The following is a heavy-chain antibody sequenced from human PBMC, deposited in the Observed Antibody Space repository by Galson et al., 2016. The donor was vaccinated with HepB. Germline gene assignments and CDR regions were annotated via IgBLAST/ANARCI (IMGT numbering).Heavy chain of an antibody. CDR3: ARDVHVVTTWDTNYYYTMDV. J-gene: IGHJ6*02. V-gene: IGHV3-30*15. Sequence: SLRLSCAASGFTFIDYAIHWVRQAPGKGLEWVTVISFDGRNDYSADSVRGRFTISRDNSKNALFLQMSSLRPEDTAVYYCARDVHVVTTWDTNYYYTMDVWGQGTTVIVSS. D-gene: IGHD2-21*01. CDR1: GFTFIDYA. CDR2: ISFDGRND.